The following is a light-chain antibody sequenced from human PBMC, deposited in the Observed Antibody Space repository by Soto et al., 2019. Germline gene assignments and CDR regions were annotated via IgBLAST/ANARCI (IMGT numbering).Light chain of an antibody. CDR2: DAS. V-gene: IGKV3-15*01. CDR3: QQYNNWPPWT. J-gene: IGKJ1*01. CDR1: QSVSNN. Sequence: ILXTQSPATLXVSPGERATLSCRASQSVSNNLAWYQQKPGQAPRLLIYDASTRATGIPARFSGSGSGTEFTLTISGLQSEDFAVYYCQQYNNWPPWTFGQGTKVEIK.